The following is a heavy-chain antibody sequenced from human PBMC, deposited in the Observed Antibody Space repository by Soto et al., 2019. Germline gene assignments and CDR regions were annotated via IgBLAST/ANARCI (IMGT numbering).Heavy chain of an antibody. J-gene: IGHJ4*02. Sequence: EVQLLESGGGLVQPGGSLRLSCAASGFTFSSYAMSWVRQAPGKGLGWVSGISGSGVSTSYADSVKGRFTISRDNSKSTLYLQMNSLRAEDTAVYYCAKERERIATRSIDYWGQGTLFTVSS. D-gene: IGHD6-6*01. CDR2: ISGSGVST. V-gene: IGHV3-23*01. CDR3: AKERERIATRSIDY. CDR1: GFTFSSYA.